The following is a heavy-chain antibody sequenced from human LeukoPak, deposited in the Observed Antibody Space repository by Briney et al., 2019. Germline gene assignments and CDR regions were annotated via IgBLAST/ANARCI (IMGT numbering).Heavy chain of an antibody. V-gene: IGHV4-4*07. CDR1: GGSISSYY. Sequence: SETLSLTCTVSGGSISSYYWSWIRQPAGKGLEWIGRIHTSGSSNYNPSLKRRDTMPVDTSKNQFSLKLSSVTAADTAVYYCARDKYYYDSSGSIRFDYWGQGTLVTVSS. J-gene: IGHJ4*02. CDR2: IHTSGSS. CDR3: ARDKYYYDSSGSIRFDY. D-gene: IGHD3-22*01.